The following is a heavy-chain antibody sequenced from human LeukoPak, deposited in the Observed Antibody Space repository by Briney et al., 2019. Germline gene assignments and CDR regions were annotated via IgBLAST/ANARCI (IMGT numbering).Heavy chain of an antibody. D-gene: IGHD3-10*01. CDR2: ISYDGSNK. V-gene: IGHV3-30*18. CDR1: GFTFSSYG. J-gene: IGHJ4*02. Sequence: PGGSLRLSCAASGFTFSSYGMHWVRQAPGKGLEWVAVISYDGSNKYYADSVKGRFTISRDNSKNKLYLQMNSLRAEDTAVYYCAKARRYGSGSYYFTPERSSYYFDYWGQGTLVTVSS. CDR3: AKARRYGSGSYYFTPERSSYYFDY.